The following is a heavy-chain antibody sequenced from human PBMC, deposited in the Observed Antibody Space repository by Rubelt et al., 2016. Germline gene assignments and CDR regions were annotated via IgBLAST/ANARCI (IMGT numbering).Heavy chain of an antibody. Sequence: QVQLVQSGAEVKKPGASVKVSCKASGYTFTSYGISWVRQAPGQGLEWMGRIIPILGIANYAQKFPGRVTITADQSTSTAYMELSSLRSEDTAVYYCARDPRSYHAFDIWGQGTMVTVSS. D-gene: IGHD1-26*01. J-gene: IGHJ3*02. CDR3: ARDPRSYHAFDI. V-gene: IGHV1-69*04. CDR1: GYTFTSYG. CDR2: IIPILGIA.